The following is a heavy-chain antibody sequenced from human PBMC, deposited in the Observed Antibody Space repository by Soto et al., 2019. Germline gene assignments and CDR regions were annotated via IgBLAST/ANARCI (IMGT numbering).Heavy chain of an antibody. Sequence: SETLFLTCNVSGDSVSSYYCCLIRQPAGRGLEWSGRIYISGSTDYNPSLKGRVSMSVDRSNNQFSLKLTSVTAADTAVYYCVRDCSGGGCYSDYGMDVWGQGTTVTVSS. V-gene: IGHV4-4*07. D-gene: IGHD2-15*01. CDR2: IYISGST. J-gene: IGHJ6*02. CDR3: VRDCSGGGCYSDYGMDV. CDR1: GDSVSSYY.